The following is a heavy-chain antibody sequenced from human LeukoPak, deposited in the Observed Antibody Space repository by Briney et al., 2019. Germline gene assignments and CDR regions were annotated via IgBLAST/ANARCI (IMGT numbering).Heavy chain of an antibody. CDR2: ISSSSSYI. Sequence: GGSLRLSCAASGFTFSSYSMNWVRQAPGKGLEWVSSISSSSSYIYYADSVKGRFTISRDNAKNSLYLQMNSLRAEDTAVYYCARDQDRSGSYRDDEGVDYYYGMDVWGQGTTVTLSS. D-gene: IGHD1-26*01. V-gene: IGHV3-21*01. CDR1: GFTFSSYS. CDR3: ARDQDRSGSYRDDEGVDYYYGMDV. J-gene: IGHJ6*02.